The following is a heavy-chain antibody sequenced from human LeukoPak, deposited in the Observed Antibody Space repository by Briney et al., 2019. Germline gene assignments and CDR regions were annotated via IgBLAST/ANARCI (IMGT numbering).Heavy chain of an antibody. Sequence: ASVKLSCKASGYTFTSYDINWVRQATGQGLEWMGWMNPNSGNTGYAQKFQGRVTITRNTSISTAYMELSSLRSEDTAVYYCARASDCSSTSCSYYYYYYMDVWGKGTTVTVSS. D-gene: IGHD2-2*01. CDR3: ARASDCSSTSCSYYYYYYMDV. J-gene: IGHJ6*03. CDR1: GYTFTSYD. CDR2: MNPNSGNT. V-gene: IGHV1-8*03.